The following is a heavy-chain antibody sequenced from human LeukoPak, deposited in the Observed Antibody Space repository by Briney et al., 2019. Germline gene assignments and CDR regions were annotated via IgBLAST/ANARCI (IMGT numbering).Heavy chain of an antibody. CDR3: ARHDGRRDGYNLAY. D-gene: IGHD5-24*01. J-gene: IGHJ4*02. CDR2: INHSGST. CDR1: GGSFSGYY. Sequence: SETLSLTCAVYGGSFSGYYWSWIRQPPGKGLEWIGEINHSGSTNYNPSLKSRVTISVDTSKNQFSLKLSSVTAADTAVCYCARHDGRRDGYNLAYWGQGTLVTVSS. V-gene: IGHV4-34*01.